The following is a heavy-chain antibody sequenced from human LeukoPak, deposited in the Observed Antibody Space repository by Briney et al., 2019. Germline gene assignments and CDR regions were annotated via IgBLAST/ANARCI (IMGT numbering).Heavy chain of an antibody. D-gene: IGHD3-22*01. V-gene: IGHV4-59*01. CDR2: IYYSGST. CDR1: GASISMYH. J-gene: IGHJ4*02. Sequence: SETLSLTCTVSGASISMYHRSCIRQTPGKGLEWIGYIYYSGSTNYNAPLKSRVSISVDTSRNQFSLTVNSVTAADTAVYFCARDARYYESSSYTFSYFDYWGQGILVTVSS. CDR3: ARDARYYESSSYTFSYFDY.